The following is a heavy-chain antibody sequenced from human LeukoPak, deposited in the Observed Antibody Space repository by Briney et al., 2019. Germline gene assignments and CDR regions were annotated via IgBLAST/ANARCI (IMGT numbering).Heavy chain of an antibody. V-gene: IGHV3-48*01. Sequence: GGSLRLSCAASGCTFSSYSMKWVRQAPGKGREGGAYISSRSRTIYYADAVKGGFTISRDNEKNRLYVQINSLRAEHTAVYYCARGTGTVTPAEYFQHWGQGTLVTVSS. CDR3: ARGTGTVTPAEYFQH. CDR2: ISSRSRTI. CDR1: GCTFSSYS. J-gene: IGHJ1*01. D-gene: IGHD4-11*01.